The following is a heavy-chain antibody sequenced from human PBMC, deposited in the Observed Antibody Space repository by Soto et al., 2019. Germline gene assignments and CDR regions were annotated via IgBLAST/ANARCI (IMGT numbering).Heavy chain of an antibody. D-gene: IGHD1-20*01. CDR1: GDSVSSNSGA. Sequence: SQTLSLTCVISGDSVSSNSGAWSWIRQSPSRGLEWLGRTYYRSKWYHEYAPSVKSRITISPDTSKNQFSLQLNSVTPEDTAVYLCARISYTCTALWGQGTLVTVSS. V-gene: IGHV6-1*01. CDR3: ARISYTCTAL. CDR2: TYYRSKWYH. J-gene: IGHJ4*02.